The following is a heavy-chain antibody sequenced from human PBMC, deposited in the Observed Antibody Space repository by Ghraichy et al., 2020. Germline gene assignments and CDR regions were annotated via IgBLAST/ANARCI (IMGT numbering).Heavy chain of an antibody. CDR2: IKQDGSEK. V-gene: IGHV3-7*03. D-gene: IGHD2-21*02. CDR1: GFTFSSYW. J-gene: IGHJ5*02. Sequence: GGSLRLSCAASGFTFSSYWMSWVRQAPGKGLEWVANIKQDGSEKYYVDSVKGRFTISRDNAKNSLYLQMNSLRAEDTAVYYCARDGSCGGDCYPINWFDPWGQGTLVTVSS. CDR3: ARDGSCGGDCYPINWFDP.